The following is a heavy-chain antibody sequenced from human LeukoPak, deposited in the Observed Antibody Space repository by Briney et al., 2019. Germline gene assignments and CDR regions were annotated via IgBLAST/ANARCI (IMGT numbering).Heavy chain of an antibody. Sequence: SEALSLTCTVSGGSIRRSPYWWGWIRQPPGKGLEWIATIYYSGSTFYHPSLESRVTISADTSKNQFSLKLTSVTAADTAVYYCARRAYGIGFDYWGQGIMVTVSS. V-gene: IGHV4-39*01. CDR2: IYYSGST. CDR3: ARRAYGIGFDY. D-gene: IGHD1-26*01. J-gene: IGHJ4*02. CDR1: GGSIRRSPYW.